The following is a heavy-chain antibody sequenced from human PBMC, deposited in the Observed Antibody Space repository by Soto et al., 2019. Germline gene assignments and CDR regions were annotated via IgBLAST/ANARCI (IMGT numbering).Heavy chain of an antibody. D-gene: IGHD4-17*01. V-gene: IGHV3-23*01. J-gene: IGHJ6*02. Sequence: GGSLRLSCAASGFTFGSYAMTWVRQAPGKGLEWVSGISGRGDSTYYADSVKGRFTISRDNSKNTLYLQMNSLRAEDTAVYYCAKDPTVTTSWHYYYSMDVWGQGTTVTVSS. CDR1: GFTFGSYA. CDR2: ISGRGDST. CDR3: AKDPTVTTSWHYYYSMDV.